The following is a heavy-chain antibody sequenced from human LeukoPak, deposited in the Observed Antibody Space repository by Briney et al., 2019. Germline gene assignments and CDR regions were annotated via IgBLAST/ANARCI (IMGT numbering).Heavy chain of an antibody. V-gene: IGHV3-21*01. Sequence: GGSLRLSCAASGLTFSSYNMNWVRQAPGKGLEWVSSISSSGSYINYADSVKGRFTISRDNTKNSLYLQMNSLRVEDTAVYYCARDREVYDSSGLGEAYWGQGTLVTVSS. CDR1: GLTFSSYN. CDR2: ISSSGSYI. CDR3: ARDREVYDSSGLGEAY. J-gene: IGHJ4*02. D-gene: IGHD3-22*01.